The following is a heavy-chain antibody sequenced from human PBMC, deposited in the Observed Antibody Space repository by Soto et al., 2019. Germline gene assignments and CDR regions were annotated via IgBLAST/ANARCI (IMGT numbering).Heavy chain of an antibody. CDR2: IIPIFGTA. CDR1: GGTFSSYA. CDR3: AIRFIYEYQLLWAHAFDI. Sequence: SSVKVSCKASGGTFSSYAISWVRQAPAQGLEWMGGIIPIFGTANYAQQFQGRVTITADQSTSTAYMELSSLRSEDTAVYYCAIRFIYEYQLLWAHAFDIWGHGTMVTVSS. D-gene: IGHD2-2*01. J-gene: IGHJ3*02. V-gene: IGHV1-69*13.